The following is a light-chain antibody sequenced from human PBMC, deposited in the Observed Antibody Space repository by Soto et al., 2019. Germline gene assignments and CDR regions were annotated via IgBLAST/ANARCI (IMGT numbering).Light chain of an antibody. CDR2: GNS. V-gene: IGLV1-40*01. J-gene: IGLJ2*01. Sequence: QLVLTQPRSVSGAPGQRVTISSTGSSSNIGAGYDVHWYQQLPGTAPKLLIYGNSNRPSGVPDRFSGSKSGTSASLAITGLQAEHEAHYYCQSYDSSLSGFHVVFGGGTKLTVL. CDR3: QSYDSSLSGFHVV. CDR1: SSNIGAGYD.